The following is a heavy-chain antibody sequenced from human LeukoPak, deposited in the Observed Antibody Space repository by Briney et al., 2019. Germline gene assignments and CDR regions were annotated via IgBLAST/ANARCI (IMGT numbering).Heavy chain of an antibody. CDR2: ISSSGSTI. J-gene: IGHJ4*02. CDR3: ARDRPYHYDSSGYGDSDY. CDR1: GFTFSSYE. V-gene: IGHV3-48*03. D-gene: IGHD3-22*01. Sequence: GGSLRLSCAASGFTFSSYEMNWVRQAPGKGLEWVSYISSSGSTIYYADSVKGRFTISRDNAKNSLYLQMNSLRAEDTAVYYCARDRPYHYDSSGYGDSDYWGQGTLVTVSS.